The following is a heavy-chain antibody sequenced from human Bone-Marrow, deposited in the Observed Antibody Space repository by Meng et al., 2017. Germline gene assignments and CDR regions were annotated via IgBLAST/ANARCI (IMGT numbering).Heavy chain of an antibody. V-gene: IGHV3-21*01. CDR1: GFTFSSYS. Sequence: GGSLRLSCAASGFTFSSYSMNWVRQAPGKGLEWVSSISSCSSYIYYADSVKGRFTISRDNAKNSLYLQMNSLRAEDTAVYYCARDYYDSSGNVDYWGQGTLVTVSS. CDR3: ARDYYDSSGNVDY. D-gene: IGHD3-22*01. J-gene: IGHJ4*02. CDR2: ISSCSSYI.